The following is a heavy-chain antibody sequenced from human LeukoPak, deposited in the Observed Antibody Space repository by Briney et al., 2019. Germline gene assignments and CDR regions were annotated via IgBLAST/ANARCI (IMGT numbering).Heavy chain of an antibody. CDR1: GFTFSSYS. CDR2: ISSSSSYI. Sequence: PGGSLRLSCAASGFTFSSYSMNWVRQAPGKGLEWVSSISSSSSYIYYADSVKGRFTISRDNAKNSLYLQMNSLRAEDTAVYYCAKPTRYGSGSYDYWGQGTLVTVSS. D-gene: IGHD3-10*01. CDR3: AKPTRYGSGSYDY. V-gene: IGHV3-21*04. J-gene: IGHJ4*02.